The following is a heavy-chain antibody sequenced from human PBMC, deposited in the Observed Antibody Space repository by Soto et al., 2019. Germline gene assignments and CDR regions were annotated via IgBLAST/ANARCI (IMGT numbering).Heavy chain of an antibody. CDR2: IYYSGST. Sequence: QVQLQESGPGLVKPSQTLSLTCTVSGGSISSGGYYWSWIRQHPGKGLEWSGYIYYSGSTYYNPSLKSRVTISVDTSKNQFSLKLSSVTAADTAVYYCARDSSSSYGDYSRLYYGMDVWGQGTTVTVSS. J-gene: IGHJ6*02. CDR1: GGSISSGGYY. CDR3: ARDSSSSYGDYSRLYYGMDV. V-gene: IGHV4-31*03. D-gene: IGHD4-17*01.